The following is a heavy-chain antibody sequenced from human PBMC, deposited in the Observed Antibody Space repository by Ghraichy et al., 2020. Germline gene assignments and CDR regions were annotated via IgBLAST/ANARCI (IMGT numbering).Heavy chain of an antibody. Sequence: GALRLSCAASGFTFSSYWMSWVRQAPGKGLEWVANIKQDGSEKYYVDSVKGRFTISRDNAKNSLYLQMNSLRAEDTAVYYCARESGSGYGNFDYWGQGTLVTVSS. J-gene: IGHJ4*02. CDR2: IKQDGSEK. D-gene: IGHD5-12*01. CDR3: ARESGSGYGNFDY. CDR1: GFTFSSYW. V-gene: IGHV3-7*01.